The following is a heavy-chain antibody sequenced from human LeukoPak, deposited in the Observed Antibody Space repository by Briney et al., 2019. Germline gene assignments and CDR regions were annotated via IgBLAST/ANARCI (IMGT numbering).Heavy chain of an antibody. CDR3: ARDASYYYGSGSPRHFDY. Sequence: PSETLSLTCTVSGGSITSYYWSWIRQPAGKGLEWIRRIYTSGSTNYNPSLKSRVTMSVDTSKNQFSLKLSSVTAADTAVYYCARDASYYYGSGSPRHFDYRGHGTLVTVSS. CDR1: GGSITSYY. V-gene: IGHV4-4*07. CDR2: IYTSGST. J-gene: IGHJ4*01. D-gene: IGHD3-10*01.